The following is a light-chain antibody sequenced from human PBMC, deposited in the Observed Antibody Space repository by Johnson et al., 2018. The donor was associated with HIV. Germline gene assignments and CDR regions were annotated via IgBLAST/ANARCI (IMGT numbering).Light chain of an antibody. CDR1: SSNIGNTY. V-gene: IGLV1-51*02. J-gene: IGLJ1*01. CDR2: ENS. Sequence: QSVLTQPPSVSAAPGQKVTISCSGSSSNIGNTYVSWYQQLPGTAPKLLIYENSKRPSGIPDRFSGSQSGTSATLGITGLQTGDEADYYCGTWDSSLSANVFGTGTKVTVL. CDR3: GTWDSSLSANV.